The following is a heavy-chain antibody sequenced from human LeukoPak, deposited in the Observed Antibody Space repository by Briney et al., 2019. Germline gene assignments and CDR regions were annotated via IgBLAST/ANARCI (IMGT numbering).Heavy chain of an antibody. V-gene: IGHV4-59*01. Sequence: PSETLSLTCSVSGGSMNSYYWSWIRQSPGKGLEWIGYIYYSESTNYNPSLKSRVTISVDTSKNQFSLKLSSVTAADTAVYYCARVKDSSGYYSTYWYYGMDVWGQGTTVTVSS. D-gene: IGHD3-22*01. CDR3: ARVKDSSGYYSTYWYYGMDV. CDR1: GGSMNSYY. J-gene: IGHJ6*02. CDR2: IYYSEST.